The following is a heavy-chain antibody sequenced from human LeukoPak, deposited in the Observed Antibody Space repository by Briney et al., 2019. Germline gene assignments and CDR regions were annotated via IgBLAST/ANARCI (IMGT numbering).Heavy chain of an antibody. CDR2: INPNSGGT. J-gene: IGHJ4*02. D-gene: IGHD5-18*01. CDR1: GYTFTGYY. Sequence: ASVKVSCKASGYTFTGYYMHWVRQAPGQGLEWMGWINPNSGGTSYAQKFQGRATMTRDTSISTAYMELSRLRSDDTAVYYCACGIQLWDPLDYWGQGTLVTVSS. V-gene: IGHV1-2*02. CDR3: ACGIQLWDPLDY.